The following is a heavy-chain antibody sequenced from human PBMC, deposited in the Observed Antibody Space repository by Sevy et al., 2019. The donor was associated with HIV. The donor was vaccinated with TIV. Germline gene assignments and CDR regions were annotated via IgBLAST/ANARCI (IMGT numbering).Heavy chain of an antibody. V-gene: IGHV3-30*02. CDR2: IRFDGTIQ. Sequence: GGSLRLSCAASGFTSSTYGMHWVRQAPGKGLEWVAFIRFDGTIQYYTDSVKGRLTISRDNSKNTLYLQMNSLRAEDTAVYFCAKVLHIVVVPAAIDYYYGMDVWGQGTTVTVSS. CDR3: AKVLHIVVVPAAIDYYYGMDV. J-gene: IGHJ6*02. D-gene: IGHD2-2*01. CDR1: GFTSSTYG.